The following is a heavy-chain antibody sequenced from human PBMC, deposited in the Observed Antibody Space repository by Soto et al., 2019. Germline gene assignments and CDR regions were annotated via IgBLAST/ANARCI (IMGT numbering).Heavy chain of an antibody. J-gene: IGHJ4*02. CDR3: AKASGWFGEFDY. D-gene: IGHD3-10*01. CDR2: ISGSGGST. Sequence: EVQLLEAGGGLVQPGGSLRLSCAASGFTFSSYAMSWVRQAPGKGLEWVSAISGSGGSTYYADYVKGRFTISRDNSKNTLYLQMNGLRAEDTAVYYCAKASGWFGEFDYWGQGTLVTVSS. V-gene: IGHV3-23*01. CDR1: GFTFSSYA.